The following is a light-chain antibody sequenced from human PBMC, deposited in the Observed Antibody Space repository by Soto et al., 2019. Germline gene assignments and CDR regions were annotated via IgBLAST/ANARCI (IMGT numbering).Light chain of an antibody. CDR1: TSNIGTNI. CDR3: AAWDDSLNGPV. J-gene: IGLJ3*02. V-gene: IGLV1-44*01. Sequence: QSVVTQPPSASGTPGQRVTISCSGSTSNIGTNIVNWYQHLPGTAPKLLIYDNNQRPSGVPDRFSGSTSGTSASLAISGLQSEDEASYYCAAWDDSLNGPVFGGGTKLTVL. CDR2: DNN.